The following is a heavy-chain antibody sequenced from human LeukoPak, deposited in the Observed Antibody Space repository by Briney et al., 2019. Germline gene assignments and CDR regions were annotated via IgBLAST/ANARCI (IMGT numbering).Heavy chain of an antibody. J-gene: IGHJ5*02. D-gene: IGHD3-22*01. CDR3: ARAPYDSSGYYNWFDP. V-gene: IGHV1-2*02. CDR2: INPNSGGT. CDR1: GYTFTGYY. Sequence: ASVKVSCKASGYTFTGYYMHWVRQAPGQGLEWMGWINPNSGGTNYAQKFQGRVTMTRDTSISTAYMELSRLRSDDMAVYYCARAPYDSSGYYNWFDPWGQGTLVTVSS.